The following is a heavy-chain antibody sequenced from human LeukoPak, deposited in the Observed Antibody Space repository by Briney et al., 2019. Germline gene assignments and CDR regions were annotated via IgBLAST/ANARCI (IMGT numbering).Heavy chain of an antibody. V-gene: IGHV1-3*01. D-gene: IGHD3-22*01. CDR3: ARGHYYDSSGYNFDY. Sequence: GASVKVSCEASGYTFTSYAMHWVRQAPGQRLEWMGWINAGNGNTKYSQKFQGRVTITRDTSASTAYMELSSLRSEDTAVYYCARGHYYDSSGYNFDYWGQGTLVTVSS. CDR1: GYTFTSYA. J-gene: IGHJ4*02. CDR2: INAGNGNT.